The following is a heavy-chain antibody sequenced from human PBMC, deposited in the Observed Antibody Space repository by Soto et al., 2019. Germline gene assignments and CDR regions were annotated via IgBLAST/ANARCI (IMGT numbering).Heavy chain of an antibody. Sequence: PSETLSLTCAVYGGSFSGYYWSWIRQPPGKGLEWIGEINHSGSTNYNPSLKSRVTISVDTSNNQFSLKFSFVTAADTVVFYCARGQYSSGWYGSTFDPWGQGTLVTVSS. CDR3: ARGQYSSGWYGSTFDP. CDR2: INHSGST. J-gene: IGHJ5*02. V-gene: IGHV4-34*01. D-gene: IGHD6-19*01. CDR1: GGSFSGYY.